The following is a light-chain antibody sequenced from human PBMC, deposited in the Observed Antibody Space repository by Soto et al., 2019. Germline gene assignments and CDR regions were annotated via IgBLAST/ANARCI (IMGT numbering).Light chain of an antibody. CDR3: SSYTSSSSDYV. J-gene: IGLJ1*01. CDR1: SSDVGGYNY. Sequence: QSVLTQPASVSGSPGQSITISCTGNSSDVGGYNYVSWYQQHPGKAPKLMIYEVSNRPSGVSNRFSGSKSGNTASLTISGLQAEDEADYYCSSYTSSSSDYVFGTGTKLTVL. CDR2: EVS. V-gene: IGLV2-14*01.